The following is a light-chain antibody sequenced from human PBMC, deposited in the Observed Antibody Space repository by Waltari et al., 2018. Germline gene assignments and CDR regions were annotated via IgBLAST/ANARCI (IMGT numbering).Light chain of an antibody. CDR2: DAS. CDR1: QTIYNW. Sequence: DTQMTQSPSTLSAYVGDRVTITCRASQTIYNWLAWYQQKPGEAPEVLIYDASSLRSGVPSRFSGSGSGTEFTLTISSLQPGDFATYYCQQYHGDSPTFGQGTRVEIK. CDR3: QQYHGDSPT. V-gene: IGKV1-5*01. J-gene: IGKJ1*01.